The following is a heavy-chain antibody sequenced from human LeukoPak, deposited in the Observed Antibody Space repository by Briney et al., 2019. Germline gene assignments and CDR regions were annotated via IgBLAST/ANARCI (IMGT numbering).Heavy chain of an antibody. V-gene: IGHV3-21*01. Sequence: PGGSLRLSCAASGFTFSSYSMNWVRQAPGKGLEWVSSISSRSCYIYYADSVKGRFTISRDNAKNSLYLQMNSLRAEDTAVYYCARDQQWLARYWYFDLWGRGTLVTVSS. CDR1: GFTFSSYS. CDR2: ISSRSCYI. CDR3: ARDQQWLARYWYFDL. J-gene: IGHJ2*01. D-gene: IGHD6-19*01.